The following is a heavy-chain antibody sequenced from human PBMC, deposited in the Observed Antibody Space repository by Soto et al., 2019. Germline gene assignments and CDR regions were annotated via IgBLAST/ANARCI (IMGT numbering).Heavy chain of an antibody. Sequence: LCLTCAVSGFFISSGNYWGWIRQPPGKGLEWIGSIYYSGSTYYNPSLKSRVTISVDTSKNQFSLKLSSVTAADTAVYYCARSSGWYSGDAFDIWGQGTMVTVSS. D-gene: IGHD6-19*01. CDR2: IYYSGST. J-gene: IGHJ3*02. CDR3: ARSSGWYSGDAFDI. V-gene: IGHV4-38-2*01. CDR1: GFFISSGNY.